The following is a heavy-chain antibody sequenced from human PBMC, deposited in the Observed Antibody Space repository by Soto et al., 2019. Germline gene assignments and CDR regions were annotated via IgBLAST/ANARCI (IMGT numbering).Heavy chain of an antibody. V-gene: IGHV3-NL1*01. J-gene: IGHJ4*02. CDR1: GFTFSSYG. Sequence: GGSLRLSCAASGFTFSSYGMHWVRQAPGKGLEWVAVIYSGGSTYYADSVKGRFTISRDNSKNTLYLQMNSLRAEDTAVYYCARSSIVDYWGQGTLVTVSS. CDR3: ARSSIVDY. D-gene: IGHD6-6*01. CDR2: IYSGGST.